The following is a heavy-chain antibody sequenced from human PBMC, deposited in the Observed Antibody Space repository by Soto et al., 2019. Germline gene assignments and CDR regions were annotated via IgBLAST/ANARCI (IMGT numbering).Heavy chain of an antibody. D-gene: IGHD3-16*01. V-gene: IGHV3-66*01. J-gene: IGHJ6*03. CDR3: AREGGFLQAPYYYYYMDV. CDR2: IYSGGTT. Sequence: GGSLRLSCAASGFTVSSNDMSWVRQAPGKGLEWVSLIYSGGTTYYADSVKGRFTISRDNSKNTLYLQMNSLRAEDTAVYYCAREGGFLQAPYYYYYMDVWGKGTTVTVSS. CDR1: GFTVSSND.